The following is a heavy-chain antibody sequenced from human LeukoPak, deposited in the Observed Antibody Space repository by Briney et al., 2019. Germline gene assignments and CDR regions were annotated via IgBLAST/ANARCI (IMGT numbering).Heavy chain of an antibody. D-gene: IGHD2-15*01. CDR2: ISGSGGST. CDR3: AKDFIVVVVAATNNWFDP. CDR1: GFTFSSYA. Sequence: PGGSLRLSCAASGFTFSSYAMSWVRQAPGKGLEWVSAISGSGGSTYYADSVKGRFTISRDKSKNTLYLQMNSLRAEDTAVYYCAKDFIVVVVAATNNWFDPWGQGTLVTVSS. V-gene: IGHV3-23*01. J-gene: IGHJ5*02.